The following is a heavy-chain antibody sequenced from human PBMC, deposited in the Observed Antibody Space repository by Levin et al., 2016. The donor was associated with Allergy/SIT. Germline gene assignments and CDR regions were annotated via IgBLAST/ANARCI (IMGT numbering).Heavy chain of an antibody. CDR3: ASPPCRGGYCYLDY. Sequence: ASVKVSCKASGYTFTDYYIHWVRQAPGQGLEWMGWLNPDNGDTNYAPKFQGRVTMTGDTSISTAYMELSSLTSDDTAVYYCASPPCRGGYCYLDYWGQGTLVTVSS. D-gene: IGHD3-22*01. V-gene: IGHV1-2*02. CDR1: GYTFTDYY. CDR2: LNPDNGDT. J-gene: IGHJ4*02.